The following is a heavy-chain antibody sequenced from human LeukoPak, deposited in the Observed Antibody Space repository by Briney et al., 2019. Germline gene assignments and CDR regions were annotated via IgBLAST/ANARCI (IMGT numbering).Heavy chain of an antibody. CDR1: GFTVSSNY. J-gene: IGHJ5*02. D-gene: IGHD3-22*01. V-gene: IGHV3-66*02. CDR3: ARDYYDSSGLYSWFDP. Sequence: GGSLRLSCAASGFTVSSNYMSWVRQAPGKGLEWVSVIYSGGSTYYADSVKGRFTISRDNSKNTLYLQMNSLRAEDTAVYYCARDYYDSSGLYSWFDPWGQGTLVTVSS. CDR2: IYSGGST.